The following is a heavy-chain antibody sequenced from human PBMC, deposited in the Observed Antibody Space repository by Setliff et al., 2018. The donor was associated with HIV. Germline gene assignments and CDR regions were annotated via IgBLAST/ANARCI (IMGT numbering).Heavy chain of an antibody. CDR3: ARTRDCSSSGCFYHAFDM. CDR1: GGSISIHPFY. J-gene: IGHJ3*02. V-gene: IGHV4-39*02. D-gene: IGHD2-2*01. Sequence: SETLSLTCTVSGGSISIHPFYWGWIRQPPGKGLEWIGSIHYGGTTYSNPSLRSRVAFSVDTSKNHFSLQLSSVTAADMAVYYCARTRDCSSSGCFYHAFDMWGQGTMVTVSS. CDR2: IHYGGTT.